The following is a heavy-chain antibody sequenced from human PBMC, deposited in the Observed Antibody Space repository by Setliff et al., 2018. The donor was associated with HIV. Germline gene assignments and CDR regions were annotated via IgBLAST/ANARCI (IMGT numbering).Heavy chain of an antibody. CDR2: MYTTGST. Sequence: KPSETLSLTCTVSGGSISSGAYYWTWIRQPAGKGLDWIGHMYTTGSTNYNASLKSRVTMSVDTSKNQFSLSLRSVTAADTAFYYCARASVGGTGLYAFDIWGQGTMVTVSS. J-gene: IGHJ3*02. D-gene: IGHD1-26*01. CDR1: GGSISSGAYY. V-gene: IGHV4-61*09. CDR3: ARASVGGTGLYAFDI.